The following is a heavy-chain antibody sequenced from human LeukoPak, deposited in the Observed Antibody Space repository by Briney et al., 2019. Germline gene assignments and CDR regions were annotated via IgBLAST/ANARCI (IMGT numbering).Heavy chain of an antibody. J-gene: IGHJ3*02. CDR3: ARDLLQGGLYAFDI. CDR1: GGSIHNTY. D-gene: IGHD1-26*01. Sequence: SEPLSPTCTVPGGSIHNTYWSWIRQPPGKGLEWIGYIYYSGSTNYNPSLKIRVTISVDTSKNQFSLKLSSVTAAATAVYYCARDLLQGGLYAFDIWGQGKVVTVSS. CDR2: IYYSGST. V-gene: IGHV4-59*01.